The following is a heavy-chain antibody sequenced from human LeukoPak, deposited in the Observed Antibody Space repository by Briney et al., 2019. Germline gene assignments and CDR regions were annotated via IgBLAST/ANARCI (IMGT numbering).Heavy chain of an antibody. Sequence: GSLRLSCAASGFTFSSYAMHWVRQAPGKGLEWVAVISYDGSNKYYADSVKGRFTISRDNSKNTLYLQMNSLRAEDTAVYYCARDSPDGSGYPEYYFDYWGQGTLVTVSS. V-gene: IGHV3-30*01. CDR3: ARDSPDGSGYPEYYFDY. CDR2: ISYDGSNK. J-gene: IGHJ4*02. D-gene: IGHD3-22*01. CDR1: GFTFSSYA.